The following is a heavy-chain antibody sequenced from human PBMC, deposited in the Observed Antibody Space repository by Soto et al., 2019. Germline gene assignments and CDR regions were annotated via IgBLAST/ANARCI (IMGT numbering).Heavy chain of an antibody. Sequence: EASVKVSCKASGYTFTSYDINWVRQATGQGLEWMGWMSPNSGATGYAQKFQGRVTMTRDTSISTVYMELSNLRSEDTAIYYCARGVDNGVDVWGQGSTVTVSS. J-gene: IGHJ6*02. V-gene: IGHV1-8*01. CDR1: GYTFTSYD. D-gene: IGHD2-8*01. CDR2: MSPNSGAT. CDR3: ARGVDNGVDV.